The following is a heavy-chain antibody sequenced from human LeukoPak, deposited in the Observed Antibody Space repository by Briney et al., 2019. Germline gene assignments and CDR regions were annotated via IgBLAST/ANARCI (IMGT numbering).Heavy chain of an antibody. Sequence: ASVKVSCKASGYTFTGYYMHWVRQAPGQGLEWMGWINPNSGGTNYAQKFQGRVTMTRDTSISTAYMELSRLRSDDTAVYYCARLLREYLVALGLYGMDVWGQGTTVTVSS. J-gene: IGHJ6*02. D-gene: IGHD5-12*01. CDR3: ARLLREYLVALGLYGMDV. CDR1: GYTFTGYY. V-gene: IGHV1-2*02. CDR2: INPNSGGT.